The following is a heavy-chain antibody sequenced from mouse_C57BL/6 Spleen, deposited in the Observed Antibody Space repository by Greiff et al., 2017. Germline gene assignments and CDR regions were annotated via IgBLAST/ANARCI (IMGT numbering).Heavy chain of an antibody. V-gene: IGHV1-78*01. CDR3: ARGIYDEYFDY. D-gene: IGHD2-4*01. J-gene: IGHJ2*01. Sequence: QVQLKESDAELVKPGASVKISCKASGYTFTDHTIHWLKQRPEQGLEWIGYIYPRDGSTKYNEKFKGKATLTADKSSRTAYMQLNSLTSEDSAVYFCARGIYDEYFDYWGQGTTLTVSS. CDR1: GYTFTDHT. CDR2: IYPRDGST.